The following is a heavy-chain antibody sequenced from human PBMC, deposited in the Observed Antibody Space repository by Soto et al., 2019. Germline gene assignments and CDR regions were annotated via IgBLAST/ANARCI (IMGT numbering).Heavy chain of an antibody. CDR2: IYYSGSS. CDR1: GYSVSSEYY. CDR3: ARQRPGGVIVVSYFDY. V-gene: IGHV4-38-2*01. Sequence: PSETLSLTCAVSGYSVSSEYYWAWIRQPPGKGLQFVGTIYYSGSSYSNPSLKSRLSMSVDTSKNQFSLTMKSVTAADTGVYYCARQRPGGVIVVSYFDYWGQGTLVTVSS. D-gene: IGHD3-16*02. J-gene: IGHJ4*02.